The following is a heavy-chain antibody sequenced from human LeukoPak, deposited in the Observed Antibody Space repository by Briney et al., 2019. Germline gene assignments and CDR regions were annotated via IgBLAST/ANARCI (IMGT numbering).Heavy chain of an antibody. Sequence: GGSLRLSCPASGFTFSGYAMHWVRQAPGKGLEYVSAISSNGGSTYYADSVKGRFTISRDNAKNSLNLQMNSLRAEDTAVYYCASLRNGGDPPFDYWGQGTLVTVSS. CDR3: ASLRNGGDPPFDY. V-gene: IGHV3-64*04. D-gene: IGHD2-21*02. CDR2: ISSNGGST. J-gene: IGHJ4*02. CDR1: GFTFSGYA.